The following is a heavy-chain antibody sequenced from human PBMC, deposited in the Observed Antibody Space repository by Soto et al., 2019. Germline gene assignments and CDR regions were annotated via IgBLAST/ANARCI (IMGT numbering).Heavy chain of an antibody. CDR1: GFTFSSYG. D-gene: IGHD3-16*01. CDR3: ARDPTDGGGYAFDI. J-gene: IGHJ3*02. CDR2: IWYDGSNK. V-gene: IGHV3-33*01. Sequence: GGSLRLSCAASGFTFSSYGMHWVRQAPGKGLEWVAVIWYDGSNKYYADSVKGRFTISRDNSKNTLYLQMNSLRAEDTAVYYCARDPTDGGGYAFDIWGQGTMVTVSS.